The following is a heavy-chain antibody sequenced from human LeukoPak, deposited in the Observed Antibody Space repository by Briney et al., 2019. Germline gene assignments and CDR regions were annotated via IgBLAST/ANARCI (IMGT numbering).Heavy chain of an antibody. Sequence: GGSLRLSCAASGFTVSNNYMSWVRQAPGKGLEWVANIKQDGSEKYYVDSVKGRFTISRDNAKNSLYLQMNSLRAEDTAVYYCAREYSSSSGLDYYYYMDVWGKGTTVTVSS. CDR3: AREYSSSSGLDYYYYMDV. J-gene: IGHJ6*03. CDR1: GFTVSNNY. D-gene: IGHD6-6*01. V-gene: IGHV3-7*01. CDR2: IKQDGSEK.